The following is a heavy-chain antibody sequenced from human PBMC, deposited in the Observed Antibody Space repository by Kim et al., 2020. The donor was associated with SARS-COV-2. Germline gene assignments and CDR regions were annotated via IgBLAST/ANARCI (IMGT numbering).Heavy chain of an antibody. V-gene: IGHV3-23*01. Sequence: GGSLRLSCLASGFDFSSQGMSWVRQAPGKGLEWVSVLKSDGGDPFYADSLKGRFTISRDNSKRTLYLQMNSLRADDTATYYGVKGQRAHWVHG. D-gene: IGHD3-16*01. CDR1: GFDFSSQG. J-gene: IGHJ6*01. CDR2: LKSDGGDP. CDR3: VKGQRAHWVHG.